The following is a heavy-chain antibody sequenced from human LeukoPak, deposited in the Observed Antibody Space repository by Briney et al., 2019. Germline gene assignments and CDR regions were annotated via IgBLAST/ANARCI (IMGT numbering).Heavy chain of an antibody. V-gene: IGHV3-21*01. Sequence: GGSLRLSCAASGFAFNSDTIKWVRQAPGKGLEWVSAITSRGTHIYNADSVKGRFTISRDNAENSAYLQMSSLRAEDTAVYYCARVAQGATTENYYYYYMDVWGKGTTVTVSS. CDR2: ITSRGTHI. D-gene: IGHD4-11*01. CDR3: ARVAQGATTENYYYYYMDV. CDR1: GFAFNSDT. J-gene: IGHJ6*03.